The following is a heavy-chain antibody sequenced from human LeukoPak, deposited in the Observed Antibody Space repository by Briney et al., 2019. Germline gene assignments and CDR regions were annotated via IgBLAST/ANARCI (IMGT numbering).Heavy chain of an antibody. CDR3: AREAADYYGSPSYFDY. D-gene: IGHD3-10*01. CDR1: GFTVSSNY. V-gene: IGHV3-53*01. CDR2: IYSGGST. J-gene: IGHJ4*02. Sequence: GGSLRLSCAASGFTVSSNYMSWVRQAPGKGLEWVSVIYSGGSTYYADSVKGRFTISRDNSKNTLYLQMNSLRAEDTAVYYCAREAADYYGSPSYFDYWGQGTLVTVSS.